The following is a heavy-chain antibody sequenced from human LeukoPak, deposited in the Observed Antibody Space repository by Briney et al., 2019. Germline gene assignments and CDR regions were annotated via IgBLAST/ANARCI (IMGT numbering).Heavy chain of an antibody. CDR2: INSDGRST. D-gene: IGHD4-23*01. CDR1: GFTFSSYW. Sequence: GGSLRLSCAASGFTFSSYWMHWVRQAPGKGLVWVSRINSDGRSTIYADSVKGRFTISRDNAKNTLYLQMNSLRAEDTAVYYCARDGATVVTPAFDYWGQGTLVTVSS. CDR3: ARDGATVVTPAFDY. J-gene: IGHJ4*02. V-gene: IGHV3-74*01.